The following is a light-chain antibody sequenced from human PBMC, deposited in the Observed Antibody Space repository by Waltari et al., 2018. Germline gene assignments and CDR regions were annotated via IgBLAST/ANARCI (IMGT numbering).Light chain of an antibody. CDR3: ATWDDSLSGWV. J-gene: IGLJ3*02. CDR2: RNN. CDR1: SLNIGNNY. V-gene: IGLV1-47*01. Sequence: QSVLTQPPSASGTPGQRVTISCSGNSLNIGNNYVYWYQQLPLTAPKLLIYRNNQRPAGVPDRFSGSKSGTSASLAISGLRSEDEADYYCATWDDSLSGWVFAGGTKLTVL.